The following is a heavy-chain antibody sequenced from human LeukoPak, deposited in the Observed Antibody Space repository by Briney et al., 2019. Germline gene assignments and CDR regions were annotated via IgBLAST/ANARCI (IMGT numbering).Heavy chain of an antibody. CDR3: ARDRVSGNRGGYAFDM. J-gene: IGHJ3*02. V-gene: IGHV4-61*01. D-gene: IGHD1-26*01. CDR2: IFYSGST. Sequence: PSETLSLTCTVSGGSVSTGSYYWRWIRQPPGKGLEWIGHIFYSGSTNYNPSLKSRVTISVDTSKNQFSLKLRAVSAADAAVYYCARDRVSGNRGGYAFDMWGQGTLVTVSS. CDR1: GGSVSTGSYY.